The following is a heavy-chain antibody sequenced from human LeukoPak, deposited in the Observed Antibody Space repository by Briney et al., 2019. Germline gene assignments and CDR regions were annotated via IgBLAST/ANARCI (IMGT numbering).Heavy chain of an antibody. D-gene: IGHD1-26*01. CDR2: ISHDGATK. Sequence: GGSLRLSCAASGFSFSNFAIHWVRQAPGKGLEWLAVISHDGATKHYADSVRGRFTISRDNSNNSLSLQMNSLNAEDTAVYYCARARGRWHLLPLDFWGPGTLVTVSS. V-gene: IGHV3-30*04. CDR3: ARARGRWHLLPLDF. J-gene: IGHJ4*02. CDR1: GFSFSNFA.